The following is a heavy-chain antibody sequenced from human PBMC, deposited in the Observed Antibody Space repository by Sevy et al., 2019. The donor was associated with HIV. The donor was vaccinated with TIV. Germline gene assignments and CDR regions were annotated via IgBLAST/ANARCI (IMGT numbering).Heavy chain of an antibody. Sequence: GGSLRLSCAASGFTVNSNYMTWVRQAPGKGLEGVSVLHSDDTTYHADSVKDRFTISRDNFKNTRYLHMSSLRAEDTAVYYCARGKSGYGYALNYWGQGTLVTVSS. V-gene: IGHV3-66*01. CDR2: LHSDDTT. D-gene: IGHD5-18*01. CDR1: GFTVNSNY. J-gene: IGHJ4*02. CDR3: ARGKSGYGYALNY.